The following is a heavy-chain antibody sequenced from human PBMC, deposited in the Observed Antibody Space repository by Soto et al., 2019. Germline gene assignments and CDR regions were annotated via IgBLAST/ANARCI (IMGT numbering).Heavy chain of an antibody. D-gene: IGHD6-13*01. V-gene: IGHV4-34*01. J-gene: IGHJ5*02. CDR1: GGPFSGYY. Sequence: SETLSLTCGVYGGPFSGYYWSWIRQPPGKGLEWIGEINHSGSTNYNPSLKSRVTISVDTSKNQFSLKLSSVTAADTAVYYCARLGPRYSSSWYSQNWFDPWGQGTLVTVSS. CDR3: ARLGPRYSSSWYSQNWFDP. CDR2: INHSGST.